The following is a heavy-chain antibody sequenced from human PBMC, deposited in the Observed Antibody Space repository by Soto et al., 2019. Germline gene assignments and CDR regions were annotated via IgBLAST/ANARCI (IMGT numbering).Heavy chain of an antibody. Sequence: EVQLVESGGGLVKPGGSLRLSCAASGFTFSSYSMNWVRQAPGKGLEWVSPISSSSSYIYYADSVKGRFTISRDNAKNSLYLQMNSLRAEDTAVYYCARLNSYYYGMDVWGQGTTVTVSS. CDR2: ISSSSSYI. CDR1: GFTFSSYS. J-gene: IGHJ6*02. CDR3: ARLNSYYYGMDV. V-gene: IGHV3-21*01.